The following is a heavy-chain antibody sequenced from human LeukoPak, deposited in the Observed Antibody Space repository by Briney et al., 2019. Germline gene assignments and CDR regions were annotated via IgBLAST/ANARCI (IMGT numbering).Heavy chain of an antibody. V-gene: IGHV3-23*01. Sequence: GGSLRLSCAASGFTFTTFTINWVRQAPGKGREWVVAINRGGGGTYYADFVKGRFTISRDNSENTLYLQMNSLRAEDTATYYCAKGTERYREVSSFDSWGQGTQVTVSS. CDR2: INRGGGGT. D-gene: IGHD3-10*01. J-gene: IGHJ4*02. CDR3: AKGTERYREVSSFDS. CDR1: GFTFTTFT.